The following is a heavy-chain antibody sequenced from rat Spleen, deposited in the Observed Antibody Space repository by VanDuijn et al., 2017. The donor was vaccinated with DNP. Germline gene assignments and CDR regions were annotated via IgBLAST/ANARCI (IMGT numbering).Heavy chain of an antibody. CDR3: ARYNSGYYAMDA. Sequence: EVQLVESGGGLVQPGRSLKLSCAASGFTFSGYYMAWVRQAPTKGLEWVAYISYDGGATYYGDSVKGRFTISRDNAKSTLYLQMNSLRSEDMATYYCARYNSGYYAMDAWGQGTSVTVSS. D-gene: IGHD4-3*01. J-gene: IGHJ4*01. V-gene: IGHV5-22*01. CDR1: GFTFSGYY. CDR2: ISYDGGAT.